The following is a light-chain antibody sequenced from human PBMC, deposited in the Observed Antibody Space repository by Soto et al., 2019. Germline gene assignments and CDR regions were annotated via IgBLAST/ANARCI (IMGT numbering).Light chain of an antibody. V-gene: IGKV1-5*03. J-gene: IGKJ1*01. CDR3: QQYNSYSGT. Sequence: DIQMTQSPSTLSASTGDRITITCRASQSISTWLAWYQQKPGKAPKLLIYKGSTLESGVPSRFSGSGSGTEFTLTISRLQPDDFATYYCQQYNSYSGTFGQGTKVESK. CDR1: QSISTW. CDR2: KGS.